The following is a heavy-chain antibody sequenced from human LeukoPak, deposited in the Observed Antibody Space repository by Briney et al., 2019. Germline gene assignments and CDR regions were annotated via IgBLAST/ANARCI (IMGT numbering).Heavy chain of an antibody. CDR1: GFTFSSYS. D-gene: IGHD3-22*01. CDR2: ISSSSSYI. J-gene: IGHJ4*02. V-gene: IGHV3-21*01. CDR3: ARGQLADSY. Sequence: PGGSLRLSCAASGFTFSSYSMNWVRQAPGKGLEWVSSISSSSSYIYYADSVKGRFTISRDNAKNSVFLQMDSLRVEDTALYYCARGQLADSYWGQGALVTVSS.